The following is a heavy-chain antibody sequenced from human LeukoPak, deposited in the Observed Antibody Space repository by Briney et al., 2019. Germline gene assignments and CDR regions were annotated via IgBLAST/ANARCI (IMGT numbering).Heavy chain of an antibody. V-gene: IGHV3-23*01. J-gene: IGHJ4*02. D-gene: IGHD3-22*01. CDR1: GFSFTSFD. CDR3: AKARTYYYDSSGYYY. Sequence: PGGSLRLSCVASGFSFTSFDTCWVRQAPGKGLEWVSGISNDADRACYADSVKGRFAISRDNSKNTLYLQMNSLRAEDTAVYYCAKARTYYYDSSGYYYWGQGTLVTVSS. CDR2: ISNDADRA.